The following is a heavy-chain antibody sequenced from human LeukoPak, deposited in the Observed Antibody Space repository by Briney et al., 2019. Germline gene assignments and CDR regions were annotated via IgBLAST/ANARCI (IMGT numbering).Heavy chain of an antibody. J-gene: IGHJ4*02. V-gene: IGHV3-15*01. CDR3: TTDPEDFVVMVNYFDY. Sequence: GGSLRLSCAASGFTFSNAWMSWVRQAPGKGREWVGRIKSKTDGRTTDYAAPVKGRFTISRDDSKNTLYLQMNSLKTEDTAVYYCTTDPEDFVVMVNYFDYWGQGTLVTVSS. CDR2: IKSKTDGRTT. D-gene: IGHD2-8*01. CDR1: GFTFSNAW.